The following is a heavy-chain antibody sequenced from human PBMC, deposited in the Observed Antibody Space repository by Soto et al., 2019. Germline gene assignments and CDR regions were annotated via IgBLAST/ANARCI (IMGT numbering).Heavy chain of an antibody. CDR2: FHHGGTT. J-gene: IGHJ5*02. V-gene: IGHV4-38-2*02. Sequence: SAPLSLTCTVSGYSISSGSYWAWIRQPAGKGPEWIASFHHGGTTFYNPSLKSRITISVDTSNNQFSLKLTSVTAADTAVYYWARGQRFYNCFDPLRQGTLVT. D-gene: IGHD3-3*01. CDR1: GYSISSGSY. CDR3: ARGQRFYNCFDP.